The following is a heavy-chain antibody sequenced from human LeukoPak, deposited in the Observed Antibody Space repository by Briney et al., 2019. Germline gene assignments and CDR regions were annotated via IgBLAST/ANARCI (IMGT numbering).Heavy chain of an antibody. J-gene: IGHJ1*01. CDR2: IYYSGRT. CDR3: ARRRYYDGSGYLE. V-gene: IGHV4-39*01. Sequence: SETLSLTCSVSGDSVSRSDSYWDWIRQPPGKGLEWIGTIYYSGRTYYRPSLKSRVTMSVDPSNNQFSLNLRSVTAADTAVYHCARRRYYDGSGYLEWGQGTLLSVSS. CDR1: GDSVSRSDSY. D-gene: IGHD3-22*01.